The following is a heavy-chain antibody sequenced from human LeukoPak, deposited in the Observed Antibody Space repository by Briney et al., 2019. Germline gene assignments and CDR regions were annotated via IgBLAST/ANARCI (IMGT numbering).Heavy chain of an antibody. CDR2: IYYSGST. J-gene: IGHJ4*02. D-gene: IGHD3-22*01. V-gene: IGHV4-59*01. CDR1: AGSIRSYY. Sequence: PSETLSLTCTVSAGSIRSYYWSWIRQPPRKGLEWIGYIYYSGSTNYNPSLKSRVTISVDTSKNQFSLKLSSVTAADTAVYYCARHRVDYYDSSGYFSALFDYSGQGTLVTVSS. CDR3: ARHRVDYYDSSGYFSALFDY.